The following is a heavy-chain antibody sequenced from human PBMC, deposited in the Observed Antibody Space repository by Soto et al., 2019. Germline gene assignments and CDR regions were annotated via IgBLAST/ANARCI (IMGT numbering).Heavy chain of an antibody. CDR2: ILYSGTS. CDR3: ARDSRFCGMYG. V-gene: IGHV4-59*01. CDR1: GGSMRSYS. J-gene: IGHJ6*02. Sequence: QVELRESGPGMVKPSETVFLTCNVSGGSMRSYSWTWMRQSPGKGMEWLGNILYSGTSNLNPSIRSRRTLSVDSSRNKFSLTLNSVTAADTAVYYCARDSRFCGMYGWGQGTTVTFSS. D-gene: IGHD3-10*01.